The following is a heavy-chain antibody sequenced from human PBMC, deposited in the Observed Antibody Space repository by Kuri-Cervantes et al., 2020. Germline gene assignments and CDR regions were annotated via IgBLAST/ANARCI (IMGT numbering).Heavy chain of an antibody. CDR1: GYTFTSYG. J-gene: IGHJ4*02. CDR2: ISAYNGDT. D-gene: IGHD5-12*01. CDR3: TISDSKYVDLDY. Sequence: ASVKVSCKASGYTFTSYGISWVRQAPGQGLEWMGWISAYNGDTNYAQKLQGRVTMTTDTSTSTAYMELRNLRSDDTAVYYCTISDSKYVDLDYWGQGTRVTVSS. V-gene: IGHV1-18*01.